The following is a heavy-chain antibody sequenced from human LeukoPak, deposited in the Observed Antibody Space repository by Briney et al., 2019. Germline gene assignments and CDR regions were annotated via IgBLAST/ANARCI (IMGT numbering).Heavy chain of an antibody. CDR2: IIPIFGTA. CDR1: GGTFSSYA. CDR3: ATGIYGDYYYFDY. Sequence: ASVKVSCKASGGTFSSYAISWVRQAPGQGLEWMGGIIPIFGTANYAQKFQGRVTITTDESTSTAYMELSGLRSEDTAVYYCATGIYGDYYYFDYWGQGTLVTVSS. J-gene: IGHJ4*02. V-gene: IGHV1-69*05. D-gene: IGHD4-17*01.